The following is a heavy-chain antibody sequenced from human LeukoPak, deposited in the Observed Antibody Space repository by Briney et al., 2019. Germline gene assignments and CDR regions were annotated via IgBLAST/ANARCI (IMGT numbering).Heavy chain of an antibody. V-gene: IGHV3-23*01. CDR1: GFTFSSDA. CDR2: ISSTGGST. J-gene: IGHJ4*02. Sequence: PGGSLRLSCAPSGFTFSSDAMRWVRQAPGKGLEWVSAISSTGGSTYYADSVRGRFIISRDNSKNTLYLQMNSLRAEDTAVYYCAKGGDFWSGYSLDYWGQGTLVTVSS. CDR3: AKGGDFWSGYSLDY. D-gene: IGHD3-3*01.